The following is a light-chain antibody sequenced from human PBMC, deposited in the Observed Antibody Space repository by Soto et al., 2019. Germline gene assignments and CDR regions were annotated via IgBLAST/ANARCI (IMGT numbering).Light chain of an antibody. CDR3: HQCYMGWT. CDR2: DAS. Sequence: DIQMTQSPSTLSASVGDRVTITCRASQSIGRFLAWYQHQPGKAPKLMIDDASTLESGVPSRFRGTGSGTEFTFSITSLQPEDFGTYYCHQCYMGWTFGQGTKVDFK. V-gene: IGKV1-5*01. CDR1: QSIGRF. J-gene: IGKJ1*01.